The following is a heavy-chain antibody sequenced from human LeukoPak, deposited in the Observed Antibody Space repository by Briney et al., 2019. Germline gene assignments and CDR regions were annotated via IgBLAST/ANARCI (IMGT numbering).Heavy chain of an antibody. CDR1: GYTFTSYG. D-gene: IGHD6-6*01. CDR3: ARGPSPRVAARLDYFDY. V-gene: IGHV1-18*01. CDR2: ISAYNGNT. J-gene: IGHJ4*02. Sequence: AASVKVSCKASGYTFTSYGISWVRQAPGQGLEWMGWISAYNGNTNYAQKLQGRVTMTTDTSTSTAYMELRSLRSDDTAVYYCARGPSPRVAARLDYFDYWGQGTLVTVSS.